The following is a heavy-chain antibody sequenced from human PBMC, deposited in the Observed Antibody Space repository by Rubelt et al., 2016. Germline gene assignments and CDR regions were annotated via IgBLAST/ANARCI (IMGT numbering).Heavy chain of an antibody. Sequence: EVRLVESGGGLVKPGGSLRLSCAASGFTFTNAWMGWVRQAPGKGLEWVGRIKRKTDGGTTDYAAPVKGRFTISRDDSKSIAYLQMNSLKIEDTAVYYCTRKHYYDSSGSFDPWGQGTLVTVSS. J-gene: IGHJ5*02. V-gene: IGHV3-15*01. CDR3: TRKHYYDSSGSFDP. CDR2: IKRKTDGGTT. CDR1: GFTFTNAW. D-gene: IGHD3-22*01.